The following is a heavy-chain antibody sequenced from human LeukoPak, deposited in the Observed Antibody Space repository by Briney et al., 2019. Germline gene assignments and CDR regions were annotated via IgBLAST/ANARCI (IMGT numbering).Heavy chain of an antibody. V-gene: IGHV3-23*01. J-gene: IGHJ3*01. D-gene: IGHD4-17*01. Sequence: GGSLRLSCAGSGFTFSNYAMIWVRQAPGKGLEWVSAIKGSGSYTKYADSVTGRFTISRDNSKNMLYLQMNSLTADDTAIYYCAKDPNGDYIGAFDFGGLGTMVTVSS. CDR3: AKDPNGDYIGAFDF. CDR1: GFTFSNYA. CDR2: IKGSGSYT.